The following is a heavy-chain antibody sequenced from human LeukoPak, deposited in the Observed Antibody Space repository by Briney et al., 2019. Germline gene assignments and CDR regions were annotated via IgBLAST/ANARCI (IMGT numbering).Heavy chain of an antibody. CDR2: ISGSGGST. CDR3: ASSYGSGSYYNSDAFDI. J-gene: IGHJ3*02. V-gene: IGHV3-23*01. D-gene: IGHD3-10*01. Sequence: GGSLRLSCAASGFTFSSYWMHWVRQAPGKGLEWVSAISGSGGSTYYADSVKGRFTISRDNSKNTLYLQMNSLRAEDTAVYYCASSYGSGSYYNSDAFDIWGQGTMVTVSS. CDR1: GFTFSSYW.